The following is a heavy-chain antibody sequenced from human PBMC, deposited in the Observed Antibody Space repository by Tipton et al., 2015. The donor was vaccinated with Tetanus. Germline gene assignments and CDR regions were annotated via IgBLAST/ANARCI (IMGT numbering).Heavy chain of an antibody. CDR2: VSDSGST. Sequence: GLVKPSETLSLTCSVSGAPVTSGRHHWSWIRQAPGRGLEWIGIVSDSGSTNYKPSVRGRVTISLDTSKNQFSLGLSSVTAADTAVYYCAREDVYYHDGSGFYAFDIWGRGTMVAVSS. V-gene: IGHV4-61*01. J-gene: IGHJ3*02. CDR3: AREDVYYHDGSGFYAFDI. D-gene: IGHD3-22*01. CDR1: GAPVTSGRHH.